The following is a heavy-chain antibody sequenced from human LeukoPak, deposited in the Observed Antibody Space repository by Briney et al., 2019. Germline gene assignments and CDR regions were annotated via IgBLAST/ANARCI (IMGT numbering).Heavy chain of an antibody. CDR2: ISGSGGSI. Sequence: PGGSLRLSCRTSGFTFSNFAMSWVRQATGKGLEWVSVISGSGGSIYYSDSVKGRFTISRDNSKSTLYLQINSLRAEDTAVYYCAKADTVMVRRYYFDYWGQGALVTVSS. CDR3: AKADTVMVRRYYFDY. V-gene: IGHV3-23*01. J-gene: IGHJ4*02. CDR1: GFTFSNFA. D-gene: IGHD5-18*01.